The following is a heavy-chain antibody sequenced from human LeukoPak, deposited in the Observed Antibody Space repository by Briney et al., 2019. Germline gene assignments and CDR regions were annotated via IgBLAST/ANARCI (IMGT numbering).Heavy chain of an antibody. CDR1: GGSISSSSYY. CDR2: INHSGST. J-gene: IGHJ5*02. V-gene: IGHV4-39*07. Sequence: SETLSLTCTVSGGSISSSSYYWSWIRQPPGKGLEWIGEINHSGSTNYNPSLKSRVTISVDTSKNQFSLKLSSVTAADTAVYYCVRRLVRGVILYRWGFDPWGQGTLVTVSS. CDR3: VRRLVRGVILYRWGFDP. D-gene: IGHD3-10*01.